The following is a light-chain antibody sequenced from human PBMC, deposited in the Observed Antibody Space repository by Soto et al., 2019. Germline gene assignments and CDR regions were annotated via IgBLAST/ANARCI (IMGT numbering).Light chain of an antibody. CDR3: HQYNSYSPT. V-gene: IGKV1-5*01. CDR2: DAS. CDR1: QSVTSW. J-gene: IGKJ4*01. Sequence: DIQITQAPSTLSASVGDRVTITCRASQSVTSWLAWYQQKPGKAPKLLTYDASSLESGVPSRFSGRGSGTEFTLTISSLQPDDFATYYCHQYNSYSPTFGGGTKVDIK.